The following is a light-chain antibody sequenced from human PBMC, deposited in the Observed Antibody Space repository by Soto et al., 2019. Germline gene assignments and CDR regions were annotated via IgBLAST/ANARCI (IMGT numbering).Light chain of an antibody. Sequence: DIQMTQSPSSLSASVGDRVTITCRASQSISMYLNWYQQKPGKAPKLLMYYASSLQSGVPSRFSGSGLGTDFTLTISSQQPEDSATFYCQQSYSIPWTFGQGAKVEI. J-gene: IGKJ1*01. V-gene: IGKV1-39*01. CDR3: QQSYSIPWT. CDR2: YAS. CDR1: QSISMY.